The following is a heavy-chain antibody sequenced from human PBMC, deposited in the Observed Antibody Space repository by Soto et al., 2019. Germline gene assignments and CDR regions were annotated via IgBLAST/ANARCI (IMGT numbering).Heavy chain of an antibody. V-gene: IGHV3-9*01. J-gene: IGHJ4*02. CDR1: GFTFDDYA. CDR3: AKDRADYGDYGDIDY. D-gene: IGHD4-17*01. CDR2: ISWNSGSI. Sequence: EVQLVESGGGLVQPGRSLRLSCAASGFTFDDYAMHWVRQAPGKGLEWVSGISWNSGSIGYADSVKGRFTISRDNAKNSLYLQMNSLRAEDTALYYFAKDRADYGDYGDIDYWGQGTLVTVSS.